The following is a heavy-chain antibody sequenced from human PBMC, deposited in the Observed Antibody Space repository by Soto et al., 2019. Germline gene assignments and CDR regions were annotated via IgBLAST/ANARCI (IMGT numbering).Heavy chain of an antibody. J-gene: IGHJ4*02. D-gene: IGHD4-17*01. V-gene: IGHV2-5*02. Sequence: QITLKESGPSLVKPTQTLTLTCTFSGFSLSTSGVGVGWIRQPPGKALEWLALIYWDDDKRYSPSLKSRLTITKDTSKNQVVLTMTNMDPVDTATYYCAHSREHDYGDAQDYWGQGTLVTVSS. CDR1: GFSLSTSGVG. CDR3: AHSREHDYGDAQDY. CDR2: IYWDDDK.